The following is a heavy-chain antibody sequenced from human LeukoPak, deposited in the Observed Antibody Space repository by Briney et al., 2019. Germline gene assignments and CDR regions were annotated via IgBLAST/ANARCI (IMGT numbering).Heavy chain of an antibody. V-gene: IGHV1-46*01. CDR1: GYTFTSYY. CDR2: INPSGDTT. Sequence: ASVKVSCKASGYTFTSYYMHWVRQAPGQGLEWMGIINPSGDTTNYAQKFQGRVSMTRDTSTSTVYMELSSLRSEDTAVYYCARGGYYYYGMDVWGQGTTVTVSS. J-gene: IGHJ6*02. CDR3: ARGGYYYYGMDV.